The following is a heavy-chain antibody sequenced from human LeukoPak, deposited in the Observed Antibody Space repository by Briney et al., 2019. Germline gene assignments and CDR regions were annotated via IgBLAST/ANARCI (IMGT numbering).Heavy chain of an antibody. Sequence: ASVKVSCKASGYTFTGYYMHWVRQAPGQGLEWMGWINPNSGGTNYAQKFQGRVTMTRDTSISTAYMELSRLRSDDTAVYYCARRERNCAGDCWIDPWGQGTLVTVSS. CDR2: INPNSGGT. CDR3: ARRERNCAGDCWIDP. V-gene: IGHV1-2*02. D-gene: IGHD2-21*02. J-gene: IGHJ5*02. CDR1: GYTFTGYY.